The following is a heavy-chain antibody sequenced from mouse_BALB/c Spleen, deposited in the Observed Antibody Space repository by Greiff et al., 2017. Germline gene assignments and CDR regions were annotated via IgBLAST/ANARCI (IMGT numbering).Heavy chain of an antibody. D-gene: IGHD1-1*01. CDR2: ISSGGSYT. J-gene: IGHJ1*01. CDR3: ASPHYYGSSHWYFDV. CDR1: GFTFSSYG. Sequence: EVNLVESGGDLVKPGGSLKLSCAASGFTFSSYGMSWVRQTPDKRLEWVATISSGGSYTYYPDSVKGRFTISRDNAKNTLYLQMSSLKSEDTAMYYCASPHYYGSSHWYFDVWGAGTTVTVSS. V-gene: IGHV5-6*01.